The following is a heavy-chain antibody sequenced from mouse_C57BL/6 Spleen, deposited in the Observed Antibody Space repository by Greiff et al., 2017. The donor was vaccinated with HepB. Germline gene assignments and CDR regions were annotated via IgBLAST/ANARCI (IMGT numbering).Heavy chain of an antibody. Sequence: VQLQQSGAELVKPGASVKLSCKASGYTFTSYWMHWVKQRPGQGLEWIGMIHPNSGSTNYNEKFKSKATLTVDKSSSTAYMQLSSLTSEDSAVYYCANYYYGSSYYYWGQGTTLTVSS. CDR2: IHPNSGST. V-gene: IGHV1-64*01. CDR1: GYTFTSYW. CDR3: ANYYYGSSYYY. J-gene: IGHJ2*01. D-gene: IGHD1-1*01.